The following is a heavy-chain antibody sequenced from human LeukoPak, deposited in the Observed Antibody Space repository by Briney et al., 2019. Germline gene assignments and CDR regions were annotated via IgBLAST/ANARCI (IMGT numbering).Heavy chain of an antibody. CDR3: AKDRNGGAKGWFDY. D-gene: IGHD1-26*01. CDR1: RFTFSSYA. J-gene: IGHJ4*02. Sequence: GGSLRLSCAASRFTFSSYAMSWVRQAPGKGLEWVSGISSSGGTTYYTDSVKGRFTISRDNSKNTLYLQMNSLRAEDTAVYYCAKDRNGGAKGWFDYWGQGTLVTVSS. CDR2: ISSSGGTT. V-gene: IGHV3-23*01.